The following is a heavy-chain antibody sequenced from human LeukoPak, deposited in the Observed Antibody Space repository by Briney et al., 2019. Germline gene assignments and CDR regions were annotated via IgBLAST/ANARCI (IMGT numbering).Heavy chain of an antibody. CDR2: ISSSSSII. J-gene: IGHJ3*02. V-gene: IGHV3-48*01. CDR3: ARRDSYGAFDI. D-gene: IGHD4-17*01. Sequence: GGSLRLSCAASGFTFSSYSMNWVRQPPGKGLGWVSYISSSSSIIYYADSVKGRFTISRDNAKNSLYLQMNSLRAEDTAVYYCARRDSYGAFDIWGQGTMVTVSS. CDR1: GFTFSSYS.